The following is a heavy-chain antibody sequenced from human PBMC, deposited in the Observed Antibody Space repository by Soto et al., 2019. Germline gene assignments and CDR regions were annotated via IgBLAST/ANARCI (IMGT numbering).Heavy chain of an antibody. J-gene: IGHJ6*02. Sequence: QVQLVQSGAEVKKPGSSVKVSCKASGGTFSRYSITWVRQAPGHGLEWIGRIIPIVGIASYAQKFQGRVTITADESTSTASMELSSLRSDDTAVYYCAREDRDRETGLVPAAIDGMDVWGQGATVTVSS. V-gene: IGHV1-69*08. CDR3: AREDRDRETGLVPAAIDGMDV. CDR2: IIPIVGIA. D-gene: IGHD2-2*01. CDR1: GGTFSRYS.